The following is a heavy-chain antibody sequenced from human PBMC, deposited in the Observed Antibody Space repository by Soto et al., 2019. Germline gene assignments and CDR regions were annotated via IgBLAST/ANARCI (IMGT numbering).Heavy chain of an antibody. CDR3: AREGPGVVPAASNWFDP. CDR2: INAGNGNT. D-gene: IGHD2-2*01. Sequence: QVQLVQSGAEVKKPGASVKVSCKASGYTFTSYAMHWVRQAPGQRLEWMGWINAGNGNTKYSQKFQGRVTITRDTSASTAYMELSSLRSEDTAVYYCAREGPGVVPAASNWFDPWGQGTLVTVSS. CDR1: GYTFTSYA. J-gene: IGHJ5*02. V-gene: IGHV1-3*01.